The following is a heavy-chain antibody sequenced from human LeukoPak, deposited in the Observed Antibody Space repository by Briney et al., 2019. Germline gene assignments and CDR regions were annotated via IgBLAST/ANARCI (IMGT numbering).Heavy chain of an antibody. Sequence: GGSLRLSCAASGFTFSSYSMNWVRQAPGKGLEWVSSISSSSSYLYYADSVKGRFTISRDNAKNSLYLQMNSLRTEDTAVYYCARDITCSSTSCQYYFDYWGQGTLVTVSS. CDR2: ISSSSSYL. CDR3: ARDITCSSTSCQYYFDY. D-gene: IGHD2-2*01. V-gene: IGHV3-21*01. CDR1: GFTFSSYS. J-gene: IGHJ4*02.